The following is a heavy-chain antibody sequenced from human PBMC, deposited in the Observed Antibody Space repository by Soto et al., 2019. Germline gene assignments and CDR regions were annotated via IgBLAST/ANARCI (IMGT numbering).Heavy chain of an antibody. D-gene: IGHD3-16*02. CDR2: IYYRRST. CDR1: GGSISSGGYY. V-gene: IGHV4-31*03. Sequence: QVQLQESGPGLVKPSQTLSLTCTVSGGSISSGGYYWSWIRQHPGKGLEWIGYIYYRRSTYYNPSLKSRVTISVDTSKNQFSLKLSSVTAAVTAVYYCARDSQLYGAWVFDYWGQGTLVTVSS. CDR3: ARDSQLYGAWVFDY. J-gene: IGHJ4*02.